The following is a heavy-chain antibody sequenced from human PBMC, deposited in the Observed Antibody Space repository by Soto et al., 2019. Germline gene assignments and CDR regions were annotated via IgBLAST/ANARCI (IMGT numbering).Heavy chain of an antibody. J-gene: IGHJ5*02. Sequence: PSETLSLTCAVYGGSFSGYYWSWIRQPPGKGLEWIGGINHSGSTNYNPSLKSRVTISVDTSKNQFSLKLSSVTAADTAVYYCARGPITTNPRFDPWGQGTLVTVSS. CDR3: ARGPITTNPRFDP. CDR1: GGSFSGYY. D-gene: IGHD3-22*01. CDR2: INHSGST. V-gene: IGHV4-34*01.